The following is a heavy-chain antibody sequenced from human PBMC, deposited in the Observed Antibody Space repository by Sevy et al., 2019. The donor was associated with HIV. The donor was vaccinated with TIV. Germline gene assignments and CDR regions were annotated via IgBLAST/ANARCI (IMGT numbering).Heavy chain of an antibody. CDR3: ATIVGATGRGQAFDI. CDR2: IYPGDSDT. J-gene: IGHJ3*02. Sequence: GESLKISRKGSGYSFTSYWIGWVRQMPGKGLEWMGIIYPGDSDTRYSPSFKGQVTISADKSISTDYLQWSSLKASDTAMYYCATIVGATGRGQAFDIWGQGTMVTVSS. D-gene: IGHD1-26*01. V-gene: IGHV5-51*01. CDR1: GYSFTSYW.